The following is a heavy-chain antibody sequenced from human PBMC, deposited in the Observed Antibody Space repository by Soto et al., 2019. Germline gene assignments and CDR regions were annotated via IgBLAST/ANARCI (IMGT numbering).Heavy chain of an antibody. V-gene: IGHV4-59*08. CDR1: GGSVSSFY. Sequence: SDTLSPTCTVFGGSVSSFYWSWVRQPPGKGLEWIGYIHSSGSTYYNPSLSSRVTLSVDSSKNQFSLILTSVTAADTDVYYCARHAGPGEYDWGQGTLVTVSS. CDR3: ARHAGPGEYD. CDR2: IHSSGST. D-gene: IGHD4-17*01. J-gene: IGHJ4*02.